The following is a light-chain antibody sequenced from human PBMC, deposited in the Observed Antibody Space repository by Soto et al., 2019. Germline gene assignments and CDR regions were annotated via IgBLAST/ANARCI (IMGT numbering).Light chain of an antibody. J-gene: IGKJ5*01. CDR1: QGISSY. Sequence: AIRMTQSPSSLSASTGDRVTITCRASQGISSYLAWYQQKPGKAPKLLIYAASSLQSGVTSRFSGSGSGTDFTLTITSLQPEDFATYYCQQSYSSLITFGQGTRLE. CDR2: AAS. CDR3: QQSYSSLIT. V-gene: IGKV1-8*01.